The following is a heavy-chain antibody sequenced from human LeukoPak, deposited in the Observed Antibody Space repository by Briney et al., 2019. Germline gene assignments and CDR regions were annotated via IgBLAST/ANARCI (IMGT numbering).Heavy chain of an antibody. Sequence: NPSETLSLTCTVSGGSISSGGYYWSWIRQPPGKGLEWIGYIYHSGSTYYNPSLKSRVTISVDRSKNQFSLKLSSVTAADTAVYYCARGDSGSWYEGWGQGTLVTVSS. D-gene: IGHD6-13*01. V-gene: IGHV4-30-2*01. CDR3: ARGDSGSWYEG. CDR1: GGSISSGGYY. CDR2: IYHSGST. J-gene: IGHJ4*02.